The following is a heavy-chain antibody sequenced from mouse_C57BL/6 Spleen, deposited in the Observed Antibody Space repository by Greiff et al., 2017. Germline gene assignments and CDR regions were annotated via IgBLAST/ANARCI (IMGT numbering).Heavy chain of an antibody. CDR3: AREGLAYSNSYYLDY. V-gene: IGHV5-4*01. CDR1: GFTFSSYA. Sequence: EVQLVESGGGLVKPGGSLKLSCAASGFTFSSYAMSWVRQTPEKRLEWVATISDGGSYTYYPDNVKGRFTISRDNAKNNLYLQMSHLKSEDTAMYYCAREGLAYSNSYYLDYWGQGTTLTVSS. J-gene: IGHJ2*01. D-gene: IGHD2-5*01. CDR2: ISDGGSYT.